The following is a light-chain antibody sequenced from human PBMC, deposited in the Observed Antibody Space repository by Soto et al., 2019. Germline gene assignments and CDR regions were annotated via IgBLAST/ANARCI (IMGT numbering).Light chain of an antibody. CDR1: QSVSSSY. CDR2: GTS. V-gene: IGKV3-20*01. J-gene: IGKJ1*01. Sequence: EIVLTQSPGTLSLSPGERATLSCRASQSVSSSYLAWYQQKPGQAPRLLIYGTSSRATAIPDRFSGSGSGTDFTLTISRLEPEEFAVYYCQQYGGSSWTFGQGTKVDIK. CDR3: QQYGGSSWT.